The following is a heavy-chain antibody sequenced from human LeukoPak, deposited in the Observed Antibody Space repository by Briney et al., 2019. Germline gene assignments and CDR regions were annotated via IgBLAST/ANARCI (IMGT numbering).Heavy chain of an antibody. V-gene: IGHV3-15*01. D-gene: IGHD3-10*01. Sequence: GGSLRLSCAASGFTFSNAWMSWVRQAPGKGLEWVGRIKSKTDGGTTDYAAPVKGRFTISRDDSKNTLYLQMNSLKTEDTAVYYCTTDQGIRFGELLRIDYWGQGTLVTVSS. CDR1: GFTFSNAW. J-gene: IGHJ4*02. CDR2: IKSKTDGGTT. CDR3: TTDQGIRFGELLRIDY.